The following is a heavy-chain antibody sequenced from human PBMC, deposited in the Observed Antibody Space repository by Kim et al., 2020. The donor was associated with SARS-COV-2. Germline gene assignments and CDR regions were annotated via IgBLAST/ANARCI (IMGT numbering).Heavy chain of an antibody. CDR3: ARHDQSGYDYFDY. CDR1: GGSISSSSYY. D-gene: IGHD5-12*01. Sequence: SETLSLTCTVSGGSISSSSYYWGWIRQPPGKGLKWIGSIYYSGSTYYNPSLKSRVTKSVDTSKNQFSLKLSSVTAADTAVYYCARHDQSGYDYFDYWGQGTLVTVSS. CDR2: IYYSGST. J-gene: IGHJ4*02. V-gene: IGHV4-39*01.